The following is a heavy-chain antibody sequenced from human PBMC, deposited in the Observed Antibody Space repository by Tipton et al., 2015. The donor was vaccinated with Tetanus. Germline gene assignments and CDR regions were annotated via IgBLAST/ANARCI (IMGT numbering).Heavy chain of an antibody. CDR1: GFTFSSYA. CDR3: AKARYCSGGSCYAAWY. D-gene: IGHD2-15*01. Sequence: SLRLSCAASGFTFSSYAMSWVRQAPGKGLEWVSAISGSGGSTYYADSVKGRFTISRDNSKNTLYLQMNSLRAEDTAVYYCAKARYCSGGSCYAAWYWGQGTLVTVSS. J-gene: IGHJ4*02. CDR2: ISGSGGST. V-gene: IGHV3-23*01.